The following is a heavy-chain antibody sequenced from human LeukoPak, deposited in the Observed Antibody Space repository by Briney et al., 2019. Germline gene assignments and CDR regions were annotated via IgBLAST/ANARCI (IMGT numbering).Heavy chain of an antibody. D-gene: IGHD5-18*01. CDR2: IVPSGGTT. CDR1: GFTFSSYG. CDR3: ARDSGWIQFDY. Sequence: GGSLRLSCAASGFTFSSYGMNWVRQAPGKGLEWVSGIVPSGGTTYYADSVKGRFTVSRDNSKNTLYLQMNSLRADDTAVYYCARDSGWIQFDYWGQGTLVTVSS. J-gene: IGHJ4*02. V-gene: IGHV3-23*01.